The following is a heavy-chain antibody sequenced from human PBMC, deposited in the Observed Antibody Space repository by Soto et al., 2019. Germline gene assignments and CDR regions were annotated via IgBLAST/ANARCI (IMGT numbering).Heavy chain of an antibody. J-gene: IGHJ4*02. Sequence: EVQLLESGGGLVQPGGSLRLSCGASGFNFRLYPMAWVRQAPGKGLEWVSSISGSGGSIFYADSVKGRFTISRDNSKNTLYLQMDTLRAGDSAVYYCAKAHTFRFYYFTGGDYWGQGTLVTVSS. V-gene: IGHV3-23*01. CDR1: GFNFRLYP. CDR2: ISGSGGSI. CDR3: AKAHTFRFYYFTGGDY. D-gene: IGHD3-22*01.